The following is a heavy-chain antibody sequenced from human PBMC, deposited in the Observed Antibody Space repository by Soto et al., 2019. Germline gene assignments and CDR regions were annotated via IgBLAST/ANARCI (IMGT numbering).Heavy chain of an antibody. D-gene: IGHD1-1*01. CDR3: ARRYGYSFDY. Sequence: SETLSLNCTVSGDSISSYYWSWIRQPPGKGLEWIGYIYYSGSTNYNPPLKSRVTISVDTSKNQFSLKLGSVTAADTAVYYCARRYGYSFDYWGQGTLVTVSS. CDR1: GDSISSYY. V-gene: IGHV4-59*08. J-gene: IGHJ4*02. CDR2: IYYSGST.